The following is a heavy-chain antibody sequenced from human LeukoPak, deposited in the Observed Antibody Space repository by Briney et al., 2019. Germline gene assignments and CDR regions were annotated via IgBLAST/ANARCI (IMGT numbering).Heavy chain of an antibody. CDR3: ARARFGPGDSSGSFDP. CDR2: VNPNTGGS. CDR1: GFPFTAYY. Sequence: APVRVSFKASGFPFTAYYFHWVRQAPGQGLEWMGWVNPNTGGSYSAQNFQGRVTMNSETSRSTTYIELRGLTLDDTAVYYCARARFGPGDSSGSFDPWGQGTLVTVSS. D-gene: IGHD6-25*01. V-gene: IGHV1-2*02. J-gene: IGHJ5*02.